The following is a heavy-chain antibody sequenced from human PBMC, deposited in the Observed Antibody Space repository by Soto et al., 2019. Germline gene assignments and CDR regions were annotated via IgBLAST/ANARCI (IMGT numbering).Heavy chain of an antibody. D-gene: IGHD3-16*01. CDR1: GFTFRSYV. CDR2: TSYDGSDK. V-gene: IGHV3-30*19. Sequence: QVQLVESGGGVVQPGTSLRVSCVGSGFTFRSYVIHWVRQAPGKGLEWVALTSYDGSDKYYGDSVRGRFTISRDNSRNTVDLQIDSLRSEDTALYYCARWGTTGGLDVWGQGTLVSVSS. CDR3: ARWGTTGGLDV. J-gene: IGHJ1*01.